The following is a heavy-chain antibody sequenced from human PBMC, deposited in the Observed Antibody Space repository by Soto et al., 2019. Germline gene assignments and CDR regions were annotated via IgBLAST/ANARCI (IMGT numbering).Heavy chain of an antibody. D-gene: IGHD5-12*01. CDR1: GGTFSTYA. Sequence: QVQLVQAGAEVKKPESSVKVSCKAPGGTFSTYAISWVRQAPGQGLEWMGGIIPMLGTANYAKRFQSRVTVTADESKNTVYMELSSLRSEDTAVYFCASGIHGWLRRIRDGDSVWGEGTVVTVSS. CDR3: ASGIHGWLRRIRDGDSV. J-gene: IGHJ4*02. CDR2: IIPMLGTA. V-gene: IGHV1-69*11.